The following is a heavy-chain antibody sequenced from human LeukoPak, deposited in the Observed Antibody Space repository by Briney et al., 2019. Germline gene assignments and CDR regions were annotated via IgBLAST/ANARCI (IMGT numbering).Heavy chain of an antibody. D-gene: IGHD5-12*01. V-gene: IGHV3-11*04. CDR2: ISTTGTTI. CDR3: ARFKLSSGYDPFDY. J-gene: IGHJ4*02. CDR1: GFTFSDYY. Sequence: KSGGSLRLSCAASGFTFSDYYMTWIRQAPGKGLEWVSYISTTGTTIYYADSVKGRFTISRDTAMNSLYLQMNSLRADDTAVYYCARFKLSSGYDPFDYWGQGTLVTVSS.